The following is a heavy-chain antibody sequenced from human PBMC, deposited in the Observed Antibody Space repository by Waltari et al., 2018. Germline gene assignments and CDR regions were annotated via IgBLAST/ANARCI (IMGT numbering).Heavy chain of an antibody. V-gene: IGHV1-3*02. Sequence: QVQLVQSGAEVKKPGASVKVSCKASGYTFTSYAMHWVRQAPGQRLEWMGWSNAGNGNTKYSQEFQGRVTITRDTSASTAYMELSSLRAEDTAVYYCARGSGGDYDSYYYYGMDVWGQGTTVTVSS. CDR2: SNAGNGNT. CDR1: GYTFTSYA. CDR3: ARGSGGDYDSYYYYGMDV. D-gene: IGHD4-17*01. J-gene: IGHJ6*02.